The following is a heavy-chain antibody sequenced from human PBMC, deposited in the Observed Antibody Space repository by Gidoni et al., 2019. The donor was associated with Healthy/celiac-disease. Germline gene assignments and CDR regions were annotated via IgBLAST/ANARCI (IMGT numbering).Heavy chain of an antibody. V-gene: IGHV3-7*01. CDR1: GFPVSSYW. Sequence: EVQLVESGGGLVQPGGYMRLSCAASGFPVSSYWMSWVRQAPGKGLEWVANIKQDGSEKYYVDSVKGRFTISRDNAKNSLYLQMNSLRAEDTAVYYCARDMGSGWYNYYYGMDVWGQGTTVTVSS. CDR3: ARDMGSGWYNYYYGMDV. D-gene: IGHD6-19*01. J-gene: IGHJ6*02. CDR2: IKQDGSEK.